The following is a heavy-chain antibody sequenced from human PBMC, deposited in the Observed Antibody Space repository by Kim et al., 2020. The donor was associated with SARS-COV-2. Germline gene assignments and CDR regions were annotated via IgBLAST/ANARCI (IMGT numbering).Heavy chain of an antibody. CDR1: GFTVSSNY. V-gene: IGHV3-53*04. J-gene: IGHJ6*02. CDR3: ASNSGSQPFYGMDV. D-gene: IGHD1-26*01. CDR2: IYSGGST. Sequence: GGSLRLSCAASGFTVSSNYMSWVHQAPGKGLEWVSVIYSGGSTYYADSVKGRFTISRHNSKNTLYLQMNSLRAEDTAVYYCASNSGSQPFYGMDVWGQGTTVTVSS.